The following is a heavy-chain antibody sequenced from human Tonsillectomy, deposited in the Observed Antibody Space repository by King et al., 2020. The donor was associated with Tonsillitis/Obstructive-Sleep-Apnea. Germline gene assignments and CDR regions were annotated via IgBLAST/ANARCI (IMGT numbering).Heavy chain of an antibody. V-gene: IGHV3-15*07. J-gene: IGHJ6*02. CDR3: TTAFLPYDSTRYSYYYGMDV. D-gene: IGHD3-3*01. CDR2: IKSKTDGGTT. CDR1: GFTFSNGW. Sequence: VQLVESGGGLVKPGGSLRLSCAASGFTFSNGWMNWVRQAPGKGLEWVGRIKSKTDGGTTDYAAPVKGRLSISRDDSKNTLYLQMNSLKTEDTAVYYCTTAFLPYDSTRYSYYYGMDVWGQGTTVIVSS.